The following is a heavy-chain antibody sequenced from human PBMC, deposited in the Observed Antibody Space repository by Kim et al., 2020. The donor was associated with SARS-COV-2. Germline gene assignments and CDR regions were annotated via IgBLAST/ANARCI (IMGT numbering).Heavy chain of an antibody. V-gene: IGHV4-30-4*01. J-gene: IGHJ6*02. D-gene: IGHD5-12*01. CDR1: GASISRGDYF. CDR3: ASPTNNGVDV. CDR2: MQYSGSA. Sequence: SETLSLTCTVSGASISRGDYFWSWVRQPPGKGLEWIGYMQYSGSAYYNPSLKSRVAISLDTSKNQFSLKLSSVTAADTAVYYCASPTNNGVDVWGQGTT.